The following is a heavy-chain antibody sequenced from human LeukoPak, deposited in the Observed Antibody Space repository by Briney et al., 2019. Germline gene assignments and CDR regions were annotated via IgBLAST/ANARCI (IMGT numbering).Heavy chain of an antibody. CDR1: GGSISSYY. V-gene: IGHV4-59*12. Sequence: SETLSLTCTVSGGSISSYYWSWIRQPPGKGLEWIGYIYYSGSTNYNPSLKSRVTISVDTSKNQFSLKLSSVTAADTAVYYCARDLYSSGWGYFDYWGQGTLVTVSS. J-gene: IGHJ4*02. CDR2: IYYSGST. D-gene: IGHD6-19*01. CDR3: ARDLYSSGWGYFDY.